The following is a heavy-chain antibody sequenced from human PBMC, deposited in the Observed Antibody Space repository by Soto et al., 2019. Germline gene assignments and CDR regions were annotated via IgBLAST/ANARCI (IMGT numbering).Heavy chain of an antibody. CDR1: CGSISSGDYY. CDR2: IYYSGST. J-gene: IGHJ4*02. D-gene: IGHD3-10*01. V-gene: IGHV4-30-4*01. Sequence: SETLSLTCTVSCGSISSGDYYWSWIRQPPGKGLEWIGYIYYSGSTYYNPSLKSRVTISVDTSKNQFSLKLSSVTAADTAVYYCARVHLLTIDYWGQGTLVTVSS. CDR3: ARVHLLTIDY.